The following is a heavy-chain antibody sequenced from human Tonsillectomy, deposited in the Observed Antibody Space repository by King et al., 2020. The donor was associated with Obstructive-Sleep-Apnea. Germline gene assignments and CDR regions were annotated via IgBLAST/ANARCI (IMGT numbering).Heavy chain of an antibody. V-gene: IGHV5-51*01. CDR3: AVTQGATIYAFDI. D-gene: IGHD2-21*02. CDR1: GFAFTNYW. J-gene: IGHJ3*02. Sequence: QLVQSGAEVKKPGESLKISCKGFGFAFTNYWIGWVRQMPGKALEWMGIIFPCDFVTSNSPSFQGQVTISAAKSISTAYLQGSSLKASDTAMYYCAVTQGATIYAFDIWGQGTMVTVSS. CDR2: IFPCDFVT.